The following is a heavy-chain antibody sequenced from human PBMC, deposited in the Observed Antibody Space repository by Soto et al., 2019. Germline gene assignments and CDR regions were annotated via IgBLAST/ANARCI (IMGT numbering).Heavy chain of an antibody. J-gene: IGHJ4*02. V-gene: IGHV3-30*18. D-gene: IGHD6-19*01. CDR1: GFTFSSYG. CDR2: ISYDGSNK. CDR3: AKGHSSGWSGFDY. Sequence: QVQLVESGGGVVQPGRSLRLSCAASGFTFSSYGMHWVRQAPGKGLEWVAVISYDGSNKYYADSVKGRFTISRDNSKNRLYLQMNSLRAEDTAVYYCAKGHSSGWSGFDYWGQGTLVTVSS.